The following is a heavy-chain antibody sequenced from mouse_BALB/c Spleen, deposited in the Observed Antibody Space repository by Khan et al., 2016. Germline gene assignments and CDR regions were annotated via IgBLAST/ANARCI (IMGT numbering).Heavy chain of an antibody. D-gene: IGHD3-1*01. Sequence: QIQLVQSGPDLKKPGETVKISCKASGYAFTNYGMTWVKQAPGKGLEWMGWIETYSGESTYADDFKGRFAFSLETSASTADLQIISLKNEDMATYLCARRRHLDLDYAMDYWGQGTSVTVSS. CDR3: ARRRHLDLDYAMDY. CDR2: IETYSGES. CDR1: GYAFTNYG. V-gene: IGHV9-1*02. J-gene: IGHJ4*01.